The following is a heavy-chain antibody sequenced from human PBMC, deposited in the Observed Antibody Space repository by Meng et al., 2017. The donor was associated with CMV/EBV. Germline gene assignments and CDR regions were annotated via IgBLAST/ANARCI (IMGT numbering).Heavy chain of an antibody. J-gene: IGHJ5*02. CDR1: GGFFSGFF. CDR2: IYSTGGT. V-gene: IGHV4-4*07. D-gene: IGHD2-15*01. Sequence: VRLQAAGPGLVKPSETPSLTCSVSGGFFSGFFWTWIRQPAGKGLEWIGRIYSTGGTNYNPSFESRVTISLDGSNNQFSLKLNSVTAADTAIYYCARVYCSGGSCYGNWFDPWGQGTLVTVSS. CDR3: ARVYCSGGSCYGNWFDP.